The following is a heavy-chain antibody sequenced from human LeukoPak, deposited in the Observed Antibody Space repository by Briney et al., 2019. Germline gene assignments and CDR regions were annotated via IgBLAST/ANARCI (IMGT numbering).Heavy chain of an antibody. CDR3: ARDHFDWLLTVDY. CDR1: GFTFSSYW. J-gene: IGHJ4*02. V-gene: IGHV3-7*01. Sequence: TGGSLRLSCAASGFTFSSYWMSWVRQAPGKGLEWVANIKQDGSEKYYVDSVKGRFTISRDNAKNSLYLQMNSLRAEDTAVYYCARDHFDWLLTVDYWGQGTLVTVSS. D-gene: IGHD3-9*01. CDR2: IKQDGSEK.